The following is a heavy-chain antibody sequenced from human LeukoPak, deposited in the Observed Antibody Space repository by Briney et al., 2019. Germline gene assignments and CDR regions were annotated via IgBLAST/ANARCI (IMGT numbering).Heavy chain of an antibody. V-gene: IGHV4-38-2*02. Sequence: SETLSLTCGVSGYSISSAYPWGWIRQPPGKGLEWIGSISHSGSTYYNPSLKSRVSMSVDTSKNQFSLRLTSLTAADTAVYYCAKEVRPTLDYYYYYMDVWGKGTTVTVSS. D-gene: IGHD3-10*01. CDR3: AKEVRPTLDYYYYYMDV. CDR2: ISHSGST. CDR1: GYSISSAYP. J-gene: IGHJ6*03.